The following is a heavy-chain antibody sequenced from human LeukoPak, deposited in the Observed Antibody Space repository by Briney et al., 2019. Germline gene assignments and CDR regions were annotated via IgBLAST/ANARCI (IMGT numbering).Heavy chain of an antibody. CDR2: IHSSGTT. CDR3: ARAPTVTTIYDS. D-gene: IGHD4-17*01. Sequence: GGSLRLSCTVSGITVRGNYMSWVRQAPGKGLEWVSIIHSSGTTFYADSVKGRFTISRDNSNNALYLQMNSLRAEDTAIYYCARAPTVTTIYDSWGQGTLVTVSS. V-gene: IGHV3-66*01. J-gene: IGHJ4*02. CDR1: GITVRGNY.